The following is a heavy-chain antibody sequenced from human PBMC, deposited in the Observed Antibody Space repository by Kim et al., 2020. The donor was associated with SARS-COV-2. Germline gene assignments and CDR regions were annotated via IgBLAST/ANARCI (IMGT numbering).Heavy chain of an antibody. Sequence: SETLSLTCAVSGGSISSGGYSWSWIRQPPGKGLEWIGYIYHSGSTYYNPSLKSRVTISVDRSKNQFSLKLSFVTAADTAVYYCARGSRDCSSTSCFDFDYWGQGTLVTVSS. CDR2: IYHSGST. CDR3: ARGSRDCSSTSCFDFDY. J-gene: IGHJ4*02. CDR1: GGSISSGGYS. V-gene: IGHV4-30-2*01. D-gene: IGHD2-2*01.